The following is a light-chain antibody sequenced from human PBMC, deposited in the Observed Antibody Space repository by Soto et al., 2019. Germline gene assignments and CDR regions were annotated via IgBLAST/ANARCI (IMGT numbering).Light chain of an antibody. J-gene: IGLJ2*01. Sequence: QSVLTQPPSVSAAPGQKVTISCSGSSSNIGNNYASWYQHLPGTAPKLLIYDNNKRPSGIPDRFSGSKSGTSATLGITGLQTGDDADYYCGTWDSSLSVVVFGGGTKLTVL. CDR3: GTWDSSLSVVV. V-gene: IGLV1-51*01. CDR2: DNN. CDR1: SSNIGNNY.